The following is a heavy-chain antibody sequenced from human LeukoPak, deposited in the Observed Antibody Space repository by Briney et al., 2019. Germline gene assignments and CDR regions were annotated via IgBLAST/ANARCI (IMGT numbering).Heavy chain of an antibody. CDR1: GFTFSSYA. Sequence: GGSLRLSCAASGFTFSSYAMSWVRQAAGRGLEWVSSISSSGGTRYYAGSVKGRFTISRDNSENTLYLQMNRLRAEDTAVYYCIPSSGYYLFGDYWGQGTLVTVSS. V-gene: IGHV3-23*01. CDR3: IPSSGYYLFGDY. D-gene: IGHD3-22*01. J-gene: IGHJ4*02. CDR2: ISSSGGTR.